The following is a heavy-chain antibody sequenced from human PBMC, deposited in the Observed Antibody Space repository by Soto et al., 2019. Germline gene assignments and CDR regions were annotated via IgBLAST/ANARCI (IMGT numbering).Heavy chain of an antibody. Sequence: SETLSLTCTVSGGSIRSGDYYWSWIRQPPGKGLEWIGYIYHSGSTYYNPSLKSRVTISVDRSKNQFSLKLSSVTAADTAVYYCARGLWSFDYWGQGTLVTVSS. CDR3: ARGLWSFDY. CDR2: IYHSGST. CDR1: GGSIRSGDYY. V-gene: IGHV4-30-4*02. J-gene: IGHJ4*02. D-gene: IGHD2-21*01.